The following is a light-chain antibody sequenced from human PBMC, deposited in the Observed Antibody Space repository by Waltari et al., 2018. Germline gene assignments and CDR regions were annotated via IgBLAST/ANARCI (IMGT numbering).Light chain of an antibody. CDR2: GAS. J-gene: IGKJ1*01. Sequence: EIVMTQSPATLSVSPGARATLSCRASQSVSSNLAWYQQKPGQAPRPLIYGASTRATGIPARFSGSGSGTEFTLTISSLQSEDFAVYYCQQYNNWPPTFGQGTKVEIK. CDR1: QSVSSN. V-gene: IGKV3-15*01. CDR3: QQYNNWPPT.